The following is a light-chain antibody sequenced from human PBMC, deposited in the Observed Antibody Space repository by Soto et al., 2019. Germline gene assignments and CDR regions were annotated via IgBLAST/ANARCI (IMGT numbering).Light chain of an antibody. CDR3: HQYDNLPRS. J-gene: IGKJ3*01. V-gene: IGKV1-33*01. CDR1: QDIRNH. Sequence: DIQMTQSPSSLSASVGDGVTITCQASQDIRNHLSWYQQRPGKAPKVLIYDASTLETGVPSRFSGSGSGTHFTFTITSLQPEDIATYFCHQYDNLPRSFGPGTKVEVK. CDR2: DAS.